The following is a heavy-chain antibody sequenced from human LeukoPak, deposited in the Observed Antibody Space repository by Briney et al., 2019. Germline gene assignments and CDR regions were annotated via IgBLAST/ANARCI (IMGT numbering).Heavy chain of an antibody. CDR2: IKQDGSEK. CDR1: GFTFSRYW. Sequence: PGGSLRLSCATSGFTFSRYWMTWVRQAPGKGLEWVANIKQDGSEKYYVDSVKGRFTISRDNAKNSLYLQMNSLRAEDTAVYYCATSVGDGYDSNWGQGTLVTVSS. D-gene: IGHD5-12*01. CDR3: ATSVGDGYDSN. J-gene: IGHJ4*02. V-gene: IGHV3-7*01.